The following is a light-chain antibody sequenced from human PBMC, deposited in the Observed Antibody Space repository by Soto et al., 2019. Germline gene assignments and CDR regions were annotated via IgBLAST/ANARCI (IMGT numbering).Light chain of an antibody. CDR3: QQITSYPRT. CDR2: AAS. J-gene: IGKJ3*01. Sequence: IQRTQSPSSLSASVGDRVTITCRAIQVIRNDLGWYQQKTGKAPKRLIYAASSLQSGVPSRFSGSGSGTEFTLTITRLQTEDFATYYCQQITSYPRTVGPGTKGDIK. V-gene: IGKV1-17*01. CDR1: QVIRND.